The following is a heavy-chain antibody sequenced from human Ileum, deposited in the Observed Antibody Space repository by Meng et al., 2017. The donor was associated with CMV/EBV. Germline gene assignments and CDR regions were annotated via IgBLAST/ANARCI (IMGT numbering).Heavy chain of an antibody. CDR1: GFIFTDFY. J-gene: IGHJ6*02. CDR2: IRYDGSNK. D-gene: IGHD2-2*01. V-gene: IGHV3-30*02. Sequence: GESLKISCAASGFIFTDFYMNWVRQAPGKGLEWVAFIRYDGSNKYYADSVKGRFTISRDNSKNTLYLQMNSLRAEDTAVYYCAKDRSDIVVVPAASGPKLGMDVWGQGTTVTVSS. CDR3: AKDRSDIVVVPAASGPKLGMDV.